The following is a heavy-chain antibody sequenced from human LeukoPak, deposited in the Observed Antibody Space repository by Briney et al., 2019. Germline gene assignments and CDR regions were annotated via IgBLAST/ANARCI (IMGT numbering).Heavy chain of an antibody. D-gene: IGHD3-3*01. Sequence: GGSPRLSRAASGFALRIYGTRWVRRAPREGLEWVAVIRYDVSNKYDAPSVKGRFTISRENSKTPLYLQMNSRRAKDTAVYYCANLRFFEWQAPKDNWFDPWGKGTLVTVS. CDR3: ANLRFFEWQAPKDNWFDP. CDR1: GFALRIYG. V-gene: IGHV3-30*02. J-gene: IGHJ5*02. CDR2: IRYDVSNK.